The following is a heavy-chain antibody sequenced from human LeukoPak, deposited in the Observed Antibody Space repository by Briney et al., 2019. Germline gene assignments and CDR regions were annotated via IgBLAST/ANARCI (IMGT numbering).Heavy chain of an antibody. Sequence: SVKVSCKATGGTFSSYAISWVRQAPGQGLEWMGGIVPIFGTANYAQKFQGRVTITADESTSTAYMELSSLRSEDTAVYYCARDSRRWEDYFDYWGQGTLVTVSS. CDR1: GGTFSSYA. CDR3: ARDSRRWEDYFDY. J-gene: IGHJ4*02. CDR2: IVPIFGTA. V-gene: IGHV1-69*13. D-gene: IGHD1-26*01.